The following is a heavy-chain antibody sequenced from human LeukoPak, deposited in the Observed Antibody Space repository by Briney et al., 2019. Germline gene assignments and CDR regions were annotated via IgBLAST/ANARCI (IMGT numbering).Heavy chain of an antibody. CDR2: IYYSGST. Sequence: SETLSLTCTVSGGSISSGDYYWSWIRQPPGKGLEWIGYIYYSGSTYYNPSLKSRVTISVDTSKNQFSLKLSSATAADTAVYYCAREVFLPITSYYYYYGMDVWGQGTTVTVSS. J-gene: IGHJ6*02. CDR3: AREVFLPITSYYYYYGMDV. V-gene: IGHV4-30-4*01. D-gene: IGHD1-14*01. CDR1: GGSISSGDYY.